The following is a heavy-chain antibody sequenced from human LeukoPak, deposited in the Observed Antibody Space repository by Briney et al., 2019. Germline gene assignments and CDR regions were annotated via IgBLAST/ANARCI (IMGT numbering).Heavy chain of an antibody. CDR3: ARGDDNGDYEAID. CDR1: GGTFSSYA. Sequence: ASVKVSCKASGGTFSSYAISWVRQAPGQGLEWMGGIIPMFGTANYAQKFQGRVTITADEPTSTAYMELSSLRSEDTAVYYCARGDDNGDYEAIDWGQGTLVTVSS. CDR2: IIPMFGTA. V-gene: IGHV1-69*13. D-gene: IGHD4-17*01. J-gene: IGHJ4*02.